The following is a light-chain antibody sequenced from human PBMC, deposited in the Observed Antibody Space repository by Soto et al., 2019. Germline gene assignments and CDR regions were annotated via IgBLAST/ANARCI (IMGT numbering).Light chain of an antibody. Sequence: DIQMTQSPSSLTASVGDRVTITCRASPSISSYLNWYQQKPGKAPKLLIYAASSLQSGVPSRFSGSGSGTDFTLTISCLQPEDFATYYCQHSYSTPYTSGHGTKLEIK. CDR2: AAS. CDR3: QHSYSTPYT. CDR1: PSISSY. J-gene: IGKJ2*01. V-gene: IGKV1-39*01.